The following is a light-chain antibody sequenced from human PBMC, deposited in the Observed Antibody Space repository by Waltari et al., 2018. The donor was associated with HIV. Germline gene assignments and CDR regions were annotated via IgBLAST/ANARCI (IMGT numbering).Light chain of an antibody. V-gene: IGLV1-51*02. Sequence: QSVLTQPPSVSAAPGQKVTIPCSGSSSNIGNNYVSWYQQFPGTAPKLLIYETNQRPFQIADRFSGSKSGTSATLGITGLQTADEADYYCGTWDSSLSVVVFGGGTKVTVL. J-gene: IGLJ2*01. CDR2: ETN. CDR1: SSNIGNNY. CDR3: GTWDSSLSVVV.